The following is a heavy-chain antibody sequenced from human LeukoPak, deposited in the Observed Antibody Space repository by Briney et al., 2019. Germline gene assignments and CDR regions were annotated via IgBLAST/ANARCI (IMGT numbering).Heavy chain of an antibody. CDR1: GGTFSSYA. D-gene: IGHD4-23*01. CDR3: ARDAGTNSGWFDP. V-gene: IGHV1-69*13. J-gene: IGHJ5*02. CDR2: IIPIFGTA. Sequence: SVKVSCKASGGTFSSYAISWVRQAPGQGLEWMGGIIPIFGTANYAQKFQGRVTITADESTSTAYMELSSLRSEDTAVYFCARDAGTNSGWFDPWGQGTLVTVSS.